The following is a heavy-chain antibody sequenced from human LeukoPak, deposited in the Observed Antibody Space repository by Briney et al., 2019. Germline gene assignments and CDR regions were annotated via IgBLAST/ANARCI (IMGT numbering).Heavy chain of an antibody. CDR1: GYTFTSYD. J-gene: IGHJ6*03. Sequence: ASVKVSCKASGYTFTSYDINWVRQATGQGLEWMGWMNPNSGNTGYAQKFQGRVTMTRNTSISTAYMELGSLRSEDTAVYYCARGRGSSGWYGGIYYYYYMDVWGKGTTVTLSS. CDR3: ARGRGSSGWYGGIYYYYYMDV. D-gene: IGHD6-19*01. V-gene: IGHV1-8*01. CDR2: MNPNSGNT.